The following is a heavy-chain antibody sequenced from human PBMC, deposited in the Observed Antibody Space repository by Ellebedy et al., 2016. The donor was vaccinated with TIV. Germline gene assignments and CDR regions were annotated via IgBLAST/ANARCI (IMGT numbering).Heavy chain of an antibody. CDR2: IRSDTTTK. CDR1: GFSSSG. CDR3: VKGAYPVPTVMAV. J-gene: IGHJ6*02. D-gene: IGHD3-16*01. V-gene: IGHV3-30*02. Sequence: GESLKISCATSGFSSSGMHWVRQAPGRGLEWVAFIRSDTTTKYYADSVKGRFTISRYNSKNTLDLQMTSLRPEDTALYYCVKGAYPVPTVMAVWGQGTTVIVSS.